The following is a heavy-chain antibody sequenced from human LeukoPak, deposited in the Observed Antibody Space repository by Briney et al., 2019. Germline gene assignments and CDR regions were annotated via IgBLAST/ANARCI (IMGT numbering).Heavy chain of an antibody. Sequence: GGTLRLSCAASGFTFSDYYMGWVRQAPGKGLECVSYISAGGSAVYYADSVKSRFTISRDNAKNSLYLQMNSLSAEDAAVYYCARDQYYSDCSVQRFDYWGQGTLVTVSS. CDR2: ISAGGSAV. V-gene: IGHV3-11*01. J-gene: IGHJ4*02. CDR1: GFTFSDYY. CDR3: ARDQYYSDCSVQRFDY. D-gene: IGHD3-22*01.